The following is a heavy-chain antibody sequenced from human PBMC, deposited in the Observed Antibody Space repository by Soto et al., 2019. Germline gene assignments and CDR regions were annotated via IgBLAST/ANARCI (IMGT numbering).Heavy chain of an antibody. Sequence: AXASLRLSCVASGFTFRDSAMTGVRQAPGKGLEWVATISATGGNIEYTDSLKGRFTISRDNSKNTLYLQLNGLTSDDTAVHYCAKVAGGLGYFDLWGRGTLVTVSS. D-gene: IGHD3-16*01. CDR2: ISATGGNI. J-gene: IGHJ2*01. V-gene: IGHV3-23*01. CDR1: GFTFRDSA. CDR3: AKVAGGLGYFDL.